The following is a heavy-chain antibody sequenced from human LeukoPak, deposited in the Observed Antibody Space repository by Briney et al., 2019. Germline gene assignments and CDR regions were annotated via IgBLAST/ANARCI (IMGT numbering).Heavy chain of an antibody. CDR2: INPKTGGT. CDR1: GYTFTGYY. CDR3: ARGSSKYVFGYYMDV. Sequence: SVKVSFKASGYTFTGYYIHWARQAPGQGLERVGWINPKTGGTNYAQKFLDRVTMTTDMSTSTAYMELIRLRSRDTAVYFCARGSSKYVFGYYMDVWGKGTTIIVSS. D-gene: IGHD4-11*01. V-gene: IGHV1-2*02. J-gene: IGHJ6*03.